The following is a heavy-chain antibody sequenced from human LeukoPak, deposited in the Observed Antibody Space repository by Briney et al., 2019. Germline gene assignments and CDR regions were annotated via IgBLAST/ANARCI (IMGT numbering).Heavy chain of an antibody. J-gene: IGHJ6*03. CDR1: GFTFDDYG. V-gene: IGHV3-20*04. CDR3: ARLDYYGSGSYYNDYYYYMDV. D-gene: IGHD3-10*01. CDR2: INWNGGST. Sequence: GGSLRLSCAASGFTFDDYGMSWVRQAPGKGLEWVSGINWNGGSTGYADSVKGRFTISRDNAKNSLYLRMNSLRAEDTALYYCARLDYYGSGSYYNDYYYYMDVWGKGTTVTVSS.